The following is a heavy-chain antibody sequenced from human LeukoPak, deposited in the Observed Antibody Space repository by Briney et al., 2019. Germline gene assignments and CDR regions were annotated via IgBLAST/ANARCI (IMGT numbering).Heavy chain of an antibody. V-gene: IGHV1-18*01. CDR3: ARDPLSSTWSPYYFTLDA. CDR1: GYTFTSYA. D-gene: IGHD6-13*01. Sequence: ASVKVSCKASGYTFTSYAINWVRQAPGQGLEWMGWISAYDGSTISAQDLQGRVTMTTDTSTTTAYMELMRLRSDDTAVYYCARDPLSSTWSPYYFTLDAWGQGTTVIVSS. CDR2: ISAYDGST. J-gene: IGHJ6*02.